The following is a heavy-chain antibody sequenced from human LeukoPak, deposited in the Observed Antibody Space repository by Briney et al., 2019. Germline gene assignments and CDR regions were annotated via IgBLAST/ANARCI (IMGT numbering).Heavy chain of an antibody. CDR2: INHSGST. J-gene: IGHJ6*02. D-gene: IGHD3-3*01. CDR3: ARAEWHRGYDFWSGPQGYYYYYGMDV. CDR1: GVSFSGYY. V-gene: IGHV4-34*01. Sequence: SETLSLTCAVYGVSFSGYYWSWIRQPPGKGLEWIGEINHSGSTNYNPSLKSRVTISVDTSKNQFSLKLSSVTAADTAVYYCARAEWHRGYDFWSGPQGYYYYYGMDVWGQGTTVTVSS.